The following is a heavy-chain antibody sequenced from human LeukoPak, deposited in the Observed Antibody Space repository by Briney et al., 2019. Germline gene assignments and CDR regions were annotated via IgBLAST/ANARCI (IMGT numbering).Heavy chain of an antibody. V-gene: IGHV4-59*01. Sequence: PSETLSLTCTVSGDSIRYYYWSWIRQLPGKGLEWIGKIYYSGNTNYNPSLKSRVTISVDTSKNQFSLKLSSVTAADTAVYYCARVRGYSYDSSDFDYWGQGTLVTVSS. J-gene: IGHJ4*02. CDR1: GDSIRYYY. D-gene: IGHD5-18*01. CDR3: ARVRGYSYDSSDFDY. CDR2: IYYSGNT.